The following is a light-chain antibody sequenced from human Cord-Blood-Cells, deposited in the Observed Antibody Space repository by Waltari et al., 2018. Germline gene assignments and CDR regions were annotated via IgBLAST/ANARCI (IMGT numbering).Light chain of an antibody. CDR1: SSDGGGYNY. CDR3: SSYTSSSVV. CDR2: DVS. Sequence: QSALTQPAPVSGSPGQSITISCTGTSSDGGGYNYVPWYQQHPGKAPKLMIYDVSNRPSGVSNRFSGSKSGNTASLTISGLQAEDEADYYCSSYTSSSVVFGGGTKLTVL. V-gene: IGLV2-14*01. J-gene: IGLJ2*01.